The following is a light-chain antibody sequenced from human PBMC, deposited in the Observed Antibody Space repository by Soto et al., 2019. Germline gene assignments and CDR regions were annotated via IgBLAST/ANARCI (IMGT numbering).Light chain of an antibody. J-gene: IGLJ1*01. CDR1: SSNIGSNP. Sequence: QSVLTQLPSASGTPGQRVTISCSGGSSNIGSNPVNWYQQLPGTAPKLLIYGNIVRPSGVPDRFSGSKSGTSASLAISGLQSEDEAEYYCAAWDDGLNGPLYVFGPGTKVTVL. V-gene: IGLV1-44*01. CDR3: AAWDDGLNGPLYV. CDR2: GNI.